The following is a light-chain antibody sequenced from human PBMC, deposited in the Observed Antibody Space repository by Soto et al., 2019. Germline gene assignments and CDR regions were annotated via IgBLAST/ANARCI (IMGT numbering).Light chain of an antibody. CDR2: DAS. V-gene: IGKV1-5*01. CDR1: QSIRPW. J-gene: IGKJ4*01. CDR3: QQYNSYSAIT. Sequence: DIPMTQSPSTLSASVGDRVTITCRASQSIRPWLAWYQQKPGKAPKPLIYDASTLESGVPARFSGSGSGTEFTLTITSLQSDDFATYYCQQYNSYSAITFGGGTRV.